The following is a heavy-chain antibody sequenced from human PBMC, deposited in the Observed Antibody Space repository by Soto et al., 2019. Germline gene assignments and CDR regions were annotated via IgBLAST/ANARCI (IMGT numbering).Heavy chain of an antibody. J-gene: IGHJ4*02. CDR3: SRSLNS. Sequence: GGSLRLSCAASGFTFSSFWMDWVRQAPGKGLEWVANISPDGSEKHYVDSVKGRFTISRDNARNSLYLQMSSLTAEDSALYYCSRSLNSWGQGTRVTVSS. CDR1: GFTFSSFW. CDR2: ISPDGSEK. V-gene: IGHV3-7*01.